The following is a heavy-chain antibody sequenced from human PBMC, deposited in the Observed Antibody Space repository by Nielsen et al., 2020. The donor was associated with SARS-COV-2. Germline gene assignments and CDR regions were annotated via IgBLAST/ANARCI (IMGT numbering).Heavy chain of an antibody. D-gene: IGHD3-22*01. CDR3: AKHDSSGYHVDY. Sequence: GGSLRLSCAASGFTFSSYGMHWVRQAPGKGLEWVAVISYDGSNKYYADSVKGRFTISRDNSKNTLYLQMNSLRAEDTAVYYCAKHDSSGYHVDYWGQGTLVTVSS. CDR1: GFTFSSYG. V-gene: IGHV3-30*18. J-gene: IGHJ4*02. CDR2: ISYDGSNK.